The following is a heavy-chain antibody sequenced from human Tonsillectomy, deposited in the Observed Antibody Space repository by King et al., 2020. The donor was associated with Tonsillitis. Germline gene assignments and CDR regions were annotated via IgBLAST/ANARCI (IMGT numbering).Heavy chain of an antibody. J-gene: IGHJ5*02. Sequence: QLQESGPGLVKPSETLSLTCTVSGGSISSSSYYWGWIRQPPGKGLEWIGSIYYSGSTYYNPSLKSRVTISVDTSKNQFSLKLSSVTAADTAVYYCARLVPVEYCDYVPWGQGTLVTVSS. CDR1: GGSISSSSYY. CDR2: IYYSGST. D-gene: IGHD4-17*01. CDR3: ARLVPVEYCDYVP. V-gene: IGHV4-39*07.